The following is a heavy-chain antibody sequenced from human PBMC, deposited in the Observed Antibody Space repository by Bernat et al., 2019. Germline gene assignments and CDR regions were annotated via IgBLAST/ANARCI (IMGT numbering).Heavy chain of an antibody. Sequence: QVQLVQSGAEVKKPGASVKVSCKASGYTFTSYGISWVRQAPGQGLEWMGWISAYNGNTNYAQKLQGRVTMTTDTTTSTGYMELRSLRSDDTAVYYCARVGTGEGPLYYFDYWGQGTLVTVSS. CDR1: GYTFTSYG. D-gene: IGHD1-1*01. J-gene: IGHJ4*02. CDR2: ISAYNGNT. V-gene: IGHV1-18*01. CDR3: ARVGTGEGPLYYFDY.